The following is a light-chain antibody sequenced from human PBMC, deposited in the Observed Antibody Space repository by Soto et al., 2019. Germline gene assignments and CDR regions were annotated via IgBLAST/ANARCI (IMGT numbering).Light chain of an antibody. V-gene: IGLV2-14*01. CDR3: SSFTSNTPYV. J-gene: IGLJ1*01. CDR2: DVS. Sequence: QSVLTQPASVSGSPGQSITISCTGTSSDVGGYNYVSWYQQHPGKAPKLMIYDVSNRPSGVSNRLSGSKSGNTASLTISGLQAEDEADYFCSSFTSNTPYVFGTGTKLTVL. CDR1: SSDVGGYNY.